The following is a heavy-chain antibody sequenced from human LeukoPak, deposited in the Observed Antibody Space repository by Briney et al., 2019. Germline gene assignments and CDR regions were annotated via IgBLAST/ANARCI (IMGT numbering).Heavy chain of an antibody. CDR2: ISGYNGNT. Sequence: ASLKVSCKASGYTLTSYGISWVRQAPGQGLEWMGWISGYNGNTNYAQNLQGRVTMTTDTSTGTAYIELRSLRSDDTAVYYCARVAGAYSGYARYFDYWGQGTLVTVSS. CDR3: ARVAGAYSGYARYFDY. CDR1: GYTLTSYG. D-gene: IGHD5-12*01. J-gene: IGHJ4*02. V-gene: IGHV1-18*01.